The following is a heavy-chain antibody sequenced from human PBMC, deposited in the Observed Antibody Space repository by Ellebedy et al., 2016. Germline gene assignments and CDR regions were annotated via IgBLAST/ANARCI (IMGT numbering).Heavy chain of an antibody. CDR1: GYTFTSYY. CDR2: INPSGGST. CDR3: ARDPSSIAARLYAFDI. D-gene: IGHD6-6*01. Sequence: ASVKVSXKASGYTFTSYYMHWVRQAPGQGLEWMGIINPSGGSTSYAQKFQGRVTMTRDTSTSTVYMELSSLRSEDTAVYYCARDPSSIAARLYAFDIWGQGTMVTVSS. J-gene: IGHJ3*02. V-gene: IGHV1-46*01.